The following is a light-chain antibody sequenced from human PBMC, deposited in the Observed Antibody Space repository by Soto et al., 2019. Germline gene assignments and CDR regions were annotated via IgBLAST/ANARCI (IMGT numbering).Light chain of an antibody. V-gene: IGKV1-5*01. Sequence: DIHLTQSPSTLSSSPGDRVTLTCRASQSISSWLAWYQQKPGKAPKLLIYDASSLESGVPSRFSGSGSGTEFTLTISSLQPDDFATYYCQQYNSYSQTFGQGTKVDIK. CDR3: QQYNSYSQT. J-gene: IGKJ1*01. CDR2: DAS. CDR1: QSISSW.